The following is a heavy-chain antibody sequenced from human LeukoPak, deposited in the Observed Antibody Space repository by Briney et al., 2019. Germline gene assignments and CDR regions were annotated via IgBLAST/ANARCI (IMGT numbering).Heavy chain of an antibody. CDR3: AKEGFDS. J-gene: IGHJ4*02. Sequence: PGGSLRLSCAASGFTFNSYAMSWVRQAPGRGLEWVSGIGGSARSTYYADSVRGRFTISRDNSKNTLYLQMNSLRAEDTAVYYCAKEGFDSWGQGTLVTVSS. CDR1: GFTFNSYA. CDR2: IGGSARST. V-gene: IGHV3-23*01.